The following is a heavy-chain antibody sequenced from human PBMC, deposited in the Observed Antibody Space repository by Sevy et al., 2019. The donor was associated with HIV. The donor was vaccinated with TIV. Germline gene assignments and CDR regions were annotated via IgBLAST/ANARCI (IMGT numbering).Heavy chain of an antibody. CDR2: ISYDGSNE. Sequence: GGSLRLPCAASGFTFSSYAMHWVRQAPGKGLEWVTVISYDGSNEYYADSVKGRFTISRDNSNNTLYLLMNSRRVEDTAVYYCASLRYYYGSGTDYSDSFDIWGQGTMVTVSS. CDR3: ASLRYYYGSGTDYSDSFDI. V-gene: IGHV3-30-3*01. D-gene: IGHD3-10*01. CDR1: GFTFSSYA. J-gene: IGHJ3*02.